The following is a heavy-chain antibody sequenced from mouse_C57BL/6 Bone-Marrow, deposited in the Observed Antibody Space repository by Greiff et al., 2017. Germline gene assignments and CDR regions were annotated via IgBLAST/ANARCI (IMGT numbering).Heavy chain of an antibody. CDR2: IWGVGST. Sequence: VQRVESGPGLVAPSQSLSITCTVSGFSLTSYGVDWVRQSPGKGLEWLGVIWGVGSTNYNSALKSRLSISKDNSKSQVFLKMNSLQTDDTAMYYCASGGYGGFFAYWGQGTLVTVSA. D-gene: IGHD3-2*02. J-gene: IGHJ3*01. CDR3: ASGGYGGFFAY. V-gene: IGHV2-6*01. CDR1: GFSLTSYG.